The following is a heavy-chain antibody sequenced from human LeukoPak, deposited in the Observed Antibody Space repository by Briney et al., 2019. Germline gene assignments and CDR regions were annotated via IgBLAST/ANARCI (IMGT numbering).Heavy chain of an antibody. CDR2: ISYSGANS. V-gene: IGHV3-23*01. CDR1: GFTFSGSA. Sequence: GGSLRLSCAASGFTFSGSAMSWVRQAPGEGLEWVSLISYSGANSYYTDSVRGRFTISRDNSKNTLYIQMNSLRAEDTAVYYCARDSHEHYFDYWGQGTLVTVSS. J-gene: IGHJ4*02. CDR3: ARDSHEHYFDY.